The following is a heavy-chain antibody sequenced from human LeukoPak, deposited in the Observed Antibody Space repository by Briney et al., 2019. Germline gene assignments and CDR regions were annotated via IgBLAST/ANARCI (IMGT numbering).Heavy chain of an antibody. CDR2: IYSGGST. Sequence: GGSLRLSCAASGFTVSSNYMSWVRQAPGKGLEWVSVIYSGGSTYYADSVKGRFTISRDNSKNTLYLQMNSLRAEDTAVYYCAKDQVDTASWAFDPWGQGTLVTVSS. J-gene: IGHJ5*02. V-gene: IGHV3-66*01. CDR1: GFTVSSNY. D-gene: IGHD5-18*01. CDR3: AKDQVDTASWAFDP.